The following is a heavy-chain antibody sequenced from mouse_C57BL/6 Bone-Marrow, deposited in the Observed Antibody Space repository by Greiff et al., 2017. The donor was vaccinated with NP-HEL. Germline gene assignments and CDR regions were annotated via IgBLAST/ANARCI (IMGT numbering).Heavy chain of an antibody. J-gene: IGHJ2*01. CDR2: ISPGSGRP. V-gene: IGHV1-55*01. CDR1: GYTFTSYW. CDR3: ARIVCDYAPGY. D-gene: IGHD2-4*01. Sequence: QVQLQQPGAELVKPGASVKMSCKASGYTFTSYWITWVKQRPGQGLEWIGDISPGSGRPNYTEHFNRKATLTVDTASSTAYMQLSSLTSEDSAVYYCARIVCDYAPGYWGQGTTLTVSS.